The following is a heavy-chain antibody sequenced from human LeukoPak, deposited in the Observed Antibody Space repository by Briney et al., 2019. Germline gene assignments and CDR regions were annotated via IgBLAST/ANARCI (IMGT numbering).Heavy chain of an antibody. Sequence: PPGGSLRLSCAASGFSFKDTGMHWVRQAPGKGPEWLTIIWYDGSTKYYADSVKGRFTISRDNSKNTLYLQMNSLRAEDTAVYYCAKDLAGFGELFSDYWGQGTLVTVSS. J-gene: IGHJ4*02. CDR2: IWYDGSTK. D-gene: IGHD3-10*01. CDR1: GFSFKDTG. CDR3: AKDLAGFGELFSDY. V-gene: IGHV3-33*06.